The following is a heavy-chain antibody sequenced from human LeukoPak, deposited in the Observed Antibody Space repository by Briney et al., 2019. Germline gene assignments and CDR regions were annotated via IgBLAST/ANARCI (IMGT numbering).Heavy chain of an antibody. Sequence: PSETLSLTCAVYGGSFSGYYWSWIRQPPGKGLEWIGEINHSGSPNYNPSLKSRVTISVDTSKNQFSLKLSPVTAADTAVYYCARGIVVVVTAIFDYWGQGTLVTVSS. V-gene: IGHV4-34*01. D-gene: IGHD2-15*01. CDR2: INHSGSP. J-gene: IGHJ4*02. CDR1: GGSFSGYY. CDR3: ARGIVVVVTAIFDY.